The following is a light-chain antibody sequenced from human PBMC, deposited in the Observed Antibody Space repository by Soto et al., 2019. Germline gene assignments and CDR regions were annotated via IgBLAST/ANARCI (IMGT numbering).Light chain of an antibody. CDR3: SSYTSSSTRV. Sequence: QSALAQPASVSGSPGQSITISCTGTSSDVGGYNYVSWYQQHPGKAPKLMIYEVSNRPSGVSNRFSGSKSGNTASLTISGLQAEDEADCYCSSYTSSSTRVFGTGTKVTVL. CDR1: SSDVGGYNY. V-gene: IGLV2-14*01. CDR2: EVS. J-gene: IGLJ1*01.